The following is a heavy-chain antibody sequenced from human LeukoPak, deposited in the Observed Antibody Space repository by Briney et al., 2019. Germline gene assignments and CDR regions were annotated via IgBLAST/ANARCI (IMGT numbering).Heavy chain of an antibody. J-gene: IGHJ4*02. CDR3: ARDLRYPYCGGDCYAQPDY. D-gene: IGHD2-21*02. Sequence: GGSLRLSCTASELTYGMNWVRQAPGKGLEWVSSISSSSSYIYYADSVKGRFTISRDNAKNSLYLQMNSLRAEDTAVYYCARDLRYPYCGGDCYAQPDYWGQGTLVTVSS. V-gene: IGHV3-21*01. CDR1: ELTYG. CDR2: ISSSSSYI.